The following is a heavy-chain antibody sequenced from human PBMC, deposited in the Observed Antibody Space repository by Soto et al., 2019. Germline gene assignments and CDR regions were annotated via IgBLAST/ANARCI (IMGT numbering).Heavy chain of an antibody. CDR1: GFTFSSYA. CDR3: ASSETAMVTYYYYYGMDV. V-gene: IGHV3-23*01. D-gene: IGHD5-18*01. Sequence: PVGSLRLSCAASGFTFSSYAMSWVRQAPGKGLEWVSAISGSGGSTYYADSVKGRFTISRDNSKNTLYLQMNSLRAEDTAVYYCASSETAMVTYYYYYGMDVWGQGTTVTVSS. J-gene: IGHJ6*02. CDR2: ISGSGGST.